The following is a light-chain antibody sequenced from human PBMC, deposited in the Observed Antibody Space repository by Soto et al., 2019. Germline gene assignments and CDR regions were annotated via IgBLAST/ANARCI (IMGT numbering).Light chain of an antibody. CDR3: CSYVGDTTLV. V-gene: IGLV2-23*01. CDR2: EDT. Sequence: QPVVTQPASVSGSPGQSITISCTGSGNYIESYNLISWYQQHPGKAPKLIIYEDTQRPSGVSHRFSASESGNTASLTISGLQAGDEADYYCCSYVGDTTLVFGGGTKLTVL. J-gene: IGLJ2*01. CDR1: GNYIESYNL.